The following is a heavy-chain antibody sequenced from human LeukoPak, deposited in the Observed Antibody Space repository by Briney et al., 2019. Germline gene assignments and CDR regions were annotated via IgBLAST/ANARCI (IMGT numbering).Heavy chain of an antibody. Sequence: PSETLSLTCAVYGGSFSGYYWSWIRQPPGKGLEWIGEINHSGSTNYNPSLKSRATISVDTSKNQFSLKLSSVTAADTAVYYCARNVASGQWLVPYYFDYWGQGTLVTVSS. J-gene: IGHJ4*02. CDR3: ARNVASGQWLVPYYFDY. D-gene: IGHD6-19*01. CDR2: INHSGST. V-gene: IGHV4-34*01. CDR1: GGSFSGYY.